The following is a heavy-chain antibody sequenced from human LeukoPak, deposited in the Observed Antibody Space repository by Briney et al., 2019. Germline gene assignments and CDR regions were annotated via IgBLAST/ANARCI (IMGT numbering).Heavy chain of an antibody. Sequence: GGSLRLSCAASGFSFSAYWMTWVRQAPGTGLEWVANINPAGSETYYADPVKGRFSISRDNAKNLVYLQMNSLRAEDTAVYHCARFGYVAAVDVWGQGTPVTVSS. CDR1: GFSFSAYW. V-gene: IGHV3-7*01. CDR3: ARFGYVAAVDV. D-gene: IGHD2-15*01. J-gene: IGHJ4*02. CDR2: INPAGSET.